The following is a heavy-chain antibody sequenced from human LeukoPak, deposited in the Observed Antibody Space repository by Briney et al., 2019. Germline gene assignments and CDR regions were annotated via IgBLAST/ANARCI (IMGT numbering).Heavy chain of an antibody. CDR2: IHRAERT. Sequence: SETLSLTCAVSGVSISSREWWIWVRQPPGQGLEWIGEIHRAERTKYNPSLKGGATIPMDYSKNQFSLKLTSVTAADTAIYYCGKTDIYFNPIDYWGPGSLVNGSS. D-gene: IGHD3-9*01. V-gene: IGHV4-4*02. J-gene: IGHJ4*02. CDR1: GVSISSREW. CDR3: GKTDIYFNPIDY.